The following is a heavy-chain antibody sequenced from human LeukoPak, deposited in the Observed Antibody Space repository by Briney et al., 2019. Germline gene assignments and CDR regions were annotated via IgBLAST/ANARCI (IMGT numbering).Heavy chain of an antibody. D-gene: IGHD6-19*01. J-gene: IGHJ4*02. CDR3: ARDRDSSGWYFGLDY. V-gene: IGHV1-69*04. CDR2: IIPNLGIA. Sequence: ASVKVSCKASGGTFSSYAISWVRQAPGQGLEWMGRIIPNLGIANYAQKFQGRVTITADKSTSTAYMELSSLRSEDTAVYYCARDRDSSGWYFGLDYWGQGTLVTVSS. CDR1: GGTFSSYA.